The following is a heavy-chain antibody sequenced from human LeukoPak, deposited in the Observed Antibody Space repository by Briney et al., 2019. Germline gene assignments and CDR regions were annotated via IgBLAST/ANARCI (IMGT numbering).Heavy chain of an antibody. Sequence: GGSLRLSCAASGFTFSSYSMNWVRQAPGKGLEWVSSISDSGANTYYADSVKGRFTVSRDNSKNTLYLQMNSLRAEDTAVYYCAKDSGSFDFWGQGTLVTVSS. V-gene: IGHV3-23*01. J-gene: IGHJ4*02. CDR3: AKDSGSFDF. D-gene: IGHD1-26*01. CDR1: GFTFSSYS. CDR2: ISDSGANT.